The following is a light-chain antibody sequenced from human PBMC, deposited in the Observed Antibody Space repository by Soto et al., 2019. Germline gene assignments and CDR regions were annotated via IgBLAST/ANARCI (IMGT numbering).Light chain of an antibody. V-gene: IGKV1-33*01. Sequence: DIPMTQSPSSLSASVGDRVTITCQASQDISNYLNWYQQKPGKAPNLLIYGASSLQTRVPSRFSGSGSGTDFTFTISSLQPEDIATYYCQRYDNLPPIFGGGTKVEIK. CDR3: QRYDNLPPI. J-gene: IGKJ4*01. CDR1: QDISNY. CDR2: GAS.